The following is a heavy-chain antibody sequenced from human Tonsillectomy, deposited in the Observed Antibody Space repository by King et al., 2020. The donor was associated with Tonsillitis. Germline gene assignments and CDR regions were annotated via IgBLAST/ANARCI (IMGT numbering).Heavy chain of an antibody. CDR3: AGGEVRYYYDSSGEYYFDY. J-gene: IGHJ4*02. CDR1: GYSFTSYW. V-gene: IGHV5-51*01. D-gene: IGHD3-22*01. Sequence: VQLVESGAEVKKPGESLKISCKGSGYSFTSYWIGWVRQIPGQGLEWMGIIYPGDSDTRYSPSFPGQVTISADKSISTAYLQWSSLTATDTALYSCAGGEVRYYYDSSGEYYFDYWGQGTLVTVSS. CDR2: IYPGDSDT.